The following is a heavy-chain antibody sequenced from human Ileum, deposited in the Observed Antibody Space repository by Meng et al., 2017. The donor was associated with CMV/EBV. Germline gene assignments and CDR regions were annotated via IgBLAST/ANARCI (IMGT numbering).Heavy chain of an antibody. D-gene: IGHD7-27*01. Sequence: QVPVVQSGAEVKKRGASVKVSCKTSGYTFTVYTIHWARQAPGQGLEWIGRIRTDNGDTYYAQKFHGRVTMARDTTISTAYMELSGLKSDDTAIYYCARDNWGSDYWGQGTLVTVSS. CDR3: ARDNWGSDY. V-gene: IGHV1-2*06. J-gene: IGHJ4*02. CDR2: IRTDNGDT. CDR1: GYTFTVYT.